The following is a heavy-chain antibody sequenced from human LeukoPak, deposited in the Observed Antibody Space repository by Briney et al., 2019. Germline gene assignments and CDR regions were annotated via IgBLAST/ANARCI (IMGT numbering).Heavy chain of an antibody. V-gene: IGHV1-2*06. D-gene: IGHD6-13*01. CDR3: ARGRGAAADARWFDP. J-gene: IGHJ5*02. CDR2: INPNSGGT. CDR1: GYTFTGYY. Sequence: ASVKVSCKASGYTFTGYYMHWVRQAPGQGLEWMGRINPNSGGTNYAQKFQGRVTISVDTSKNQFSLKLSSVTAADTAVYYCARGRGAAADARWFDPWGQGTLVTVSS.